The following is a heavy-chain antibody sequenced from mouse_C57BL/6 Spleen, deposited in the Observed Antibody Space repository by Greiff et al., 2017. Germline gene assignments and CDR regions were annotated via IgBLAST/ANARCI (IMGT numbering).Heavy chain of an antibody. CDR1: GYTFTSYW. Sequence: QVQLQQPGAELVMPGASVKLSCKASGYTFTSYWMHWVKQRPGQGLEWIGEIDPSDSYTNYNQKFKGKSTLTVDKYSSTAYMQLSSLTSEDSAVYYWARGDYGGGDWYFDVWGTGTTVTVSS. CDR3: ARGDYGGGDWYFDV. D-gene: IGHD1-1*01. J-gene: IGHJ1*03. V-gene: IGHV1-69*01. CDR2: IDPSDSYT.